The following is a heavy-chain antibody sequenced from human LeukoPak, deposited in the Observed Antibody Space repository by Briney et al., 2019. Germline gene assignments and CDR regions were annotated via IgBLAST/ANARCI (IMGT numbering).Heavy chain of an antibody. V-gene: IGHV1-2*02. D-gene: IGHD1-26*01. CDR1: GYTFTGYY. CDR2: INPNSGGT. J-gene: IGHJ3*02. Sequence: GASVKVSCKASGYTFTGYYMHWVRQAPGQGLEWMGWINPNSGGTNYAQKFQGRVTMTRDTSISTAYMELSRLRPDDTAVYYCAREYSGNASSFDIWGQGTMVTVSS. CDR3: AREYSGNASSFDI.